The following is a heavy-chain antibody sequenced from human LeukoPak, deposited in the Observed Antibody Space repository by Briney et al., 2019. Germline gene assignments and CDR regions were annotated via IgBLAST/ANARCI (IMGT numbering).Heavy chain of an antibody. CDR2: INPDGSGT. V-gene: IGHV3-74*01. D-gene: IGHD6-13*01. J-gene: IGHJ4*02. Sequence: WGSLTLSCAASGFTFSSSWMHWVRQAPGKGLVWVSRINPDGSGTGYADSVKGRFTISRDNAKNTLYLQMNSLRAEDTAVYYCARESGAAAPGYWGQGTLVTVSS. CDR3: ARESGAAAPGY. CDR1: GFTFSSSW.